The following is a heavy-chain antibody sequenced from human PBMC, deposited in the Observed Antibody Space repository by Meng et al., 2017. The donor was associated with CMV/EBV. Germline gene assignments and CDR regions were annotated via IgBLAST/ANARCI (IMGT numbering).Heavy chain of an antibody. CDR1: GFSLSNARMG. D-gene: IGHD6-6*01. J-gene: IGHJ6*02. CDR2: IFSNDEK. V-gene: IGHV2-26*01. Sequence: SGPTLVKPTETLTLTCTASGFSLSNARMGVSWIRQPPGKALEWLAHIFSNDEKSYSTSLKSRLTISKDTSKSQVVLTMTNMDPVDTATYYCAREYSSSSGYYYYGMDVWGQGTTVTVSS. CDR3: AREYSSSSGYYYYGMDV.